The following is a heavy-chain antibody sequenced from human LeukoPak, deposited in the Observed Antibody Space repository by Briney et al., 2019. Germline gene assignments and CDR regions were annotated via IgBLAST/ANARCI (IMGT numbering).Heavy chain of an antibody. Sequence: SGPTLVNPTQTLTLTCTFSGFSLSTSGMRVSWIRQPPGKALEWLARIDWDDDKFYSTSLKTRLTISKDTSENQVVLTMTNMDPVDTATYYCARTVEVRGVFGASYYFDYWGQGTLVTVSS. CDR3: ARTVEVRGVFGASYYFDY. V-gene: IGHV2-70*04. CDR2: IDWDDDK. J-gene: IGHJ4*02. D-gene: IGHD3-10*01. CDR1: GFSLSTSGMR.